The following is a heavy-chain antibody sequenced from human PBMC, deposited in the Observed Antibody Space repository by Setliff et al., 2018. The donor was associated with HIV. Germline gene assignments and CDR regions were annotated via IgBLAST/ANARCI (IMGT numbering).Heavy chain of an antibody. CDR3: ARLWSYDYVWGSYRPVDY. V-gene: IGHV3-23*01. J-gene: IGHJ4*02. CDR2: IGGSTGTT. Sequence: PGGSLRLSCAASGFAFDNYCMTWVRQAPGKGLEWVSGIGGSTGTTYYADSVKGRFTISTDNSKNTLYLQMNSLRAEDTGVYYCARLWSYDYVWGSYRPVDYWGRGTLVTVSS. D-gene: IGHD3-16*02. CDR1: GFAFDNYC.